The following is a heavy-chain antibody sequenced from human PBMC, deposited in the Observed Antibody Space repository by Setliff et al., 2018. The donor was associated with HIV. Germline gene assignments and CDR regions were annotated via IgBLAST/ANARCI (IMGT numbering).Heavy chain of an antibody. D-gene: IGHD2-2*01. CDR3: ARGDIIAVPAAIDMDV. CDR2: INPNSGGT. Sequence: ASVKVSCKASGYTFSGYYMHWVRQAPGQGLEWMGWINPNSGGTNYAQKFQGRVTMTRDTSISTAYMELSRLRSDETAVYYCARGDIIAVPAAIDMDVWGKGTTVTVSS. V-gene: IGHV1-2*02. J-gene: IGHJ6*03. CDR1: GYTFSGYY.